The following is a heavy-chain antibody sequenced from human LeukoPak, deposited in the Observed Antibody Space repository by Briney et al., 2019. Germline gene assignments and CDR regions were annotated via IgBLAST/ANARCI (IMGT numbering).Heavy chain of an antibody. CDR2: INTDGSIT. J-gene: IGHJ5*02. CDR1: GFTFSNYW. CDR3: AKGLSINWFDP. Sequence: GGSLRLSCVDSGFTFSNYWMYWVRQAPGKGLVWVSRINTDGSITNYADSVRGRFTISRDNAKNTLYLQMNSLRAEDTAVYYCAKGLSINWFDPWGQGTLVTVSS. V-gene: IGHV3-74*01. D-gene: IGHD2-2*02.